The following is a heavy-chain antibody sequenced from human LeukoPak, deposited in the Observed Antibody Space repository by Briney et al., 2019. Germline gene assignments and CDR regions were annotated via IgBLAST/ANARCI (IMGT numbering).Heavy chain of an antibody. CDR3: TTGWGSSINYHFDY. CDR1: GFTFSNAW. D-gene: IGHD2-15*01. V-gene: IGHV3-15*01. J-gene: IGHJ4*02. CDR2: IKSKTDGGTT. Sequence: PGGSLRLSCAASGFTFSNAWMSWVRQAPGKGLEWVGRIKSKTDGGTTDYAAPVKGRFTISRDDSKNTLYLQMNSLKTEDTAVYYCTTGWGSSINYHFDYGGQGTLVTVSS.